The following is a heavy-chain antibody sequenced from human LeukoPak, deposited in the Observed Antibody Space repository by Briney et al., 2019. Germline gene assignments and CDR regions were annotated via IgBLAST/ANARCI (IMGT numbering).Heavy chain of an antibody. Sequence: GGSLRLSCAASGFTFSSYEMNWVRQAPGKGLEWVPYISSSGSTIYYADSVKGRFTISRDNAKKSLYLQMNSLRAEDTAVYYCAKTLEMATIYWFDPWGQGTLVTVSS. CDR1: GFTFSSYE. J-gene: IGHJ5*02. CDR2: ISSSGSTI. D-gene: IGHD5-24*01. V-gene: IGHV3-48*03. CDR3: AKTLEMATIYWFDP.